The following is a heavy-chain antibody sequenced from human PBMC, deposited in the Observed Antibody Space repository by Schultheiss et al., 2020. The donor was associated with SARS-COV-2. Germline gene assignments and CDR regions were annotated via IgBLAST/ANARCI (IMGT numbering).Heavy chain of an antibody. CDR2: IYYSGST. V-gene: IGHV4-59*12. Sequence: SETLSLTCTVSGGSISSYYWSWIRQPPGKGLEWIGYIYYSGSTNYNPSLKSRVTMSVDTSKNQFSLKLSSVTAADTAVYYCARTIAADYWGQGTLVTVSS. CDR1: GGSISSYY. D-gene: IGHD5-12*01. J-gene: IGHJ4*02. CDR3: ARTIAADY.